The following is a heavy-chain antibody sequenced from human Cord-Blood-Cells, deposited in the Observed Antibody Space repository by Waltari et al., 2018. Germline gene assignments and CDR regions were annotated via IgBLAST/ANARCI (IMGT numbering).Heavy chain of an antibody. CDR1: GFTFSSYG. J-gene: IGHJ4*02. Sequence: QVQLVESGGGVVQPGGSLRLSCAASGFTFSSYGMHWVRQAPGKGLGWVAFIRYVGSNKYYADSVKGRFTISRDNSKNTLYLQMNSLRAEDTAVYYCAKGKNGDYWGQGTLVTVSS. CDR2: IRYVGSNK. D-gene: IGHD2-8*01. CDR3: AKGKNGDY. V-gene: IGHV3-30*02.